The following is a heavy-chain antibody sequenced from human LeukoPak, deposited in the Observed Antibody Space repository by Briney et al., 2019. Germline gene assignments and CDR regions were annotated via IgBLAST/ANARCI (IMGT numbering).Heavy chain of an antibody. J-gene: IGHJ4*02. CDR1: SGSISTSSYY. Sequence: SETLSLTCTVSSGSISTSSYYWGWIRQPPGKGLEWIGSIYYSGSTYYNPSLKSRVTISVDTSKNQFSLKLSSVTAADTAVYYCARVGTYYYDRSPMYYFDYWGQGTLVTVSS. V-gene: IGHV4-39*07. CDR3: ARVGTYYYDRSPMYYFDY. D-gene: IGHD3-22*01. CDR2: IYYSGST.